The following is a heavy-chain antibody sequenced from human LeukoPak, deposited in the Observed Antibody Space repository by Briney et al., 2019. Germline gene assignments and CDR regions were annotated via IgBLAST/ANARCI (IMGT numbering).Heavy chain of an antibody. V-gene: IGHV3-48*04. CDR3: ARASYDVLTG. Sequence: PGGSLRLSCAASGFTFSNYSMNWVRQAPGKGLEWIAYISSSGDTIYYADSVKGRFTISRDNAKNSLYLQMNTLRIEDTAVYYCARASYDVLTGWGQGTLVTVSS. J-gene: IGHJ4*02. CDR1: GFTFSNYS. CDR2: ISSSGDTI. D-gene: IGHD3-9*01.